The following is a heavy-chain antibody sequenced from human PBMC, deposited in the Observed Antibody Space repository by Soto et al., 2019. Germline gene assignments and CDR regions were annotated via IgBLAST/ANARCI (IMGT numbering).Heavy chain of an antibody. CDR1: GFTFGDYG. J-gene: IGHJ4*02. D-gene: IGHD1-7*01. CDR2: INWNGGST. V-gene: IGHV3-20*04. CDR3: ARGTGTSDY. Sequence: GGSLRLSCAASGFTFGDYGMSWVRQAPGKGLEWVSGINWNGGSTGYANSVKGRFTISRDNAKNSLYLQMNSLRAEDKALYYGARGTGTSDYWGQGTLVTVSS.